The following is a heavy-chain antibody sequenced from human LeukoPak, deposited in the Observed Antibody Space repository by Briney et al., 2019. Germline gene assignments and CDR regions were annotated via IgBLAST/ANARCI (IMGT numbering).Heavy chain of an antibody. Sequence: GGSLRLSCVDSGFAFTPYTMNWVRQAPGKGLEWLSFITTNSSNIYYADSVRGRFTTSRDNAKSSLYLQMNSLRAEDTAVYYCARSTLTSGGIDYWGQGTLVTVSS. D-gene: IGHD4-17*01. CDR3: ARSTLTSGGIDY. J-gene: IGHJ4*02. V-gene: IGHV3-48*01. CDR1: GFAFTPYT. CDR2: ITTNSSNI.